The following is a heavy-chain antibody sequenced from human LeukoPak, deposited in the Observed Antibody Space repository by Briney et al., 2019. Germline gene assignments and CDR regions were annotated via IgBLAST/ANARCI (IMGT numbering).Heavy chain of an antibody. Sequence: GGSLRLSCAASGFTFDDYAMHWVRQAPGKGLEWVSGISWNSGSIGYADSVKGRFTISRDNAKNSLYLQMNSLRAEDTAVYYCAKDGATVVTHFDYWGQGTLVTVSS. CDR2: ISWNSGSI. CDR1: GFTFDDYA. CDR3: AKDGATVVTHFDY. V-gene: IGHV3-9*01. D-gene: IGHD4-23*01. J-gene: IGHJ4*02.